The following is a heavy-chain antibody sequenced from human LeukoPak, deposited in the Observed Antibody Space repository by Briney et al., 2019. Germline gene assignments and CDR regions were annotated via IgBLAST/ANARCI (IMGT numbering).Heavy chain of an antibody. CDR1: GASTSSRY. D-gene: IGHD6-19*01. Sequence: SETLSLTSSASGASTSSRYWSWIRQSPGRTLEWIGHIYNGRNTKYNPSLTSRVTISVDTSKNQFSLRMTSVTAADTAIYYCAQTTGWPGFDFWGPGALVTVSS. V-gene: IGHV4-59*08. CDR3: AQTTGWPGFDF. CDR2: IYNGRNT. J-gene: IGHJ4*02.